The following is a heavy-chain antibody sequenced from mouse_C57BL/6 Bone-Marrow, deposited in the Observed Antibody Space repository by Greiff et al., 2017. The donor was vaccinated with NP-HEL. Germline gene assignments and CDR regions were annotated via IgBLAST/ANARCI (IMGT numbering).Heavy chain of an antibody. V-gene: IGHV1-69*01. CDR2: IDPSDSYT. CDR1: GYTFTSYW. CDR3: ARDGYYVGCDY. Sequence: QVQLQQPGAELVMPGASVKLSCKASGYTFTSYWMHWVKQRPGPGLEWIGEIDPSDSYTNYNQKFKGKSTLTVDKSSSTAYMQLSSLTSEDSAVYYCARDGYYVGCDYWGQGTTLTVSS. D-gene: IGHD2-3*01. J-gene: IGHJ2*01.